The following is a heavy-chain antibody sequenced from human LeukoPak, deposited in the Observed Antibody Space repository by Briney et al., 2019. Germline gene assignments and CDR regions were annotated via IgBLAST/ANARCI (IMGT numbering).Heavy chain of an antibody. J-gene: IGHJ4*02. Sequence: GGSLRLSCAASGFTFSSYAMHWVRQAPGKGLEWVAVISYDGSNKYYADSVKGRFTISRDNSKNTLYLQMNSLRAEDTAVYYCAKDWRSFNYYDSSGYLYWGQGTLVTVSS. CDR1: GFTFSSYA. D-gene: IGHD3-22*01. V-gene: IGHV3-30-3*01. CDR3: AKDWRSFNYYDSSGYLY. CDR2: ISYDGSNK.